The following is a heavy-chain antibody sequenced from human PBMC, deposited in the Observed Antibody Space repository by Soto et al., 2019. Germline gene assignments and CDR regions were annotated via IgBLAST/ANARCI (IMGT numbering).Heavy chain of an antibody. J-gene: IGHJ4*02. CDR2: IIPMFGTP. CDR1: GGTVSNYP. Sequence: QVQLVQSGAEVKEPGSSVKVSCTASGGTVSNYPISWVRQAPGQGLEWMGGIIPMFGTPNYALKFQGRATITADEATSTAYMELSSLRYDDTAVYYFARHARALEWLQPLDYWGKGALVTVPS. V-gene: IGHV1-69*01. CDR3: ARHARALEWLQPLDY. D-gene: IGHD3-3*01.